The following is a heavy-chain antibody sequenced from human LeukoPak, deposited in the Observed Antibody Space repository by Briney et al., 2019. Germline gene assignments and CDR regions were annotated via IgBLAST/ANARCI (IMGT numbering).Heavy chain of an antibody. D-gene: IGHD5-18*01. V-gene: IGHV3-30-3*01. CDR3: ARDLRDTAMLDY. Sequence: QAGGSLRLSCAASGFTFGIYAMHWVRQAAGEGLGWVAVISYDGSNKYYADSVKGRFTLSRDNSKNTLYLQMNSLRAEDTAVYYCARDLRDTAMLDYWGQGTLVTVSS. J-gene: IGHJ4*02. CDR1: GFTFGIYA. CDR2: ISYDGSNK.